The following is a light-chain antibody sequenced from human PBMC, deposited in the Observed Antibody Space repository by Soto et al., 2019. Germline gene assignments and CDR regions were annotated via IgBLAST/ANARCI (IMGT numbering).Light chain of an antibody. CDR2: AAS. CDR1: QSISSY. V-gene: IGKV1-39*01. CDR3: QHRYLTPFT. J-gene: IGKJ3*01. Sequence: DIQMTQSPSSLSASVGDRVTITCRASQSISSYLNWYQQKPGKAPKLLIYAASSLQSGVPSRFSGSGSGIDFTLTISSLQPEVFATYYCQHRYLTPFTFVPGTKAYIK.